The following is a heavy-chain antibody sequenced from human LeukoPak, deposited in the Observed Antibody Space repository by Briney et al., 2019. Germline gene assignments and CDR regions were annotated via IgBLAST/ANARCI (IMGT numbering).Heavy chain of an antibody. D-gene: IGHD1-26*01. V-gene: IGHV1-46*01. CDR1: GYTFTSYY. CDR3: ASNVGATHDAFDI. Sequence: ASVKVSCKASGYTFTSYYMHWVRQAPGQGLEWMGIINPSGGSTSYAQKFQGRVTMTRDMSTSTVYMELSSLRSEDTAVYYCASNVGATHDAFDIWGQGTMVTVSS. CDR2: INPSGGST. J-gene: IGHJ3*02.